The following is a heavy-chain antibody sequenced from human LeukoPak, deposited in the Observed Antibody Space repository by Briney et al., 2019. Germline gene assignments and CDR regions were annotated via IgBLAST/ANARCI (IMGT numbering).Heavy chain of an antibody. CDR1: GYSISSGYY. Sequence: SETLSLTCTVSGYSISSGYYWGWIRQPPGKGLEWIGSIYHSGSTYYNPSLKSRVTISVDTSKNQFSLKLSSVTAADTAVYYCAREGGRAVAGLYYFDYWGQGTLVTVSS. J-gene: IGHJ4*02. V-gene: IGHV4-38-2*02. D-gene: IGHD6-19*01. CDR2: IYHSGST. CDR3: AREGGRAVAGLYYFDY.